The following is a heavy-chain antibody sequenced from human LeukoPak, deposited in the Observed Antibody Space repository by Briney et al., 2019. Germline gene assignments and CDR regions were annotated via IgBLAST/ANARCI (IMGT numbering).Heavy chain of an antibody. J-gene: IGHJ5*01. CDR3: ATYLSGSYLSWFDS. CDR1: GGAISSNY. CDR2: IYYSGST. D-gene: IGHD1-26*01. Sequence: SQTLSLTCTVSGGAISSNYWSWIRQPPGTGLDWIGYIYYSGSTNYNPSLKSRVTISVDTSKTQFSLKLTSVTAADTAVYYCATYLSGSYLSWFDSWGQGTLVTVSS. V-gene: IGHV4-59*01.